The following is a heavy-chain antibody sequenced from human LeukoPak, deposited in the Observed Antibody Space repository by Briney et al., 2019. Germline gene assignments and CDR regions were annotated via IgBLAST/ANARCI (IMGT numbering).Heavy chain of an antibody. Sequence: GGSLRLSCAASGFTFSSYGMHWVRQAPGKGLEWVAFIRYDGSNKYYADSVKGRFTMSRDNSKNTLYLQMNSLRAEDTAVYYCAKVMGSSGWSSYWGQGTLVTVSS. D-gene: IGHD6-19*01. CDR1: GFTFSSYG. V-gene: IGHV3-30*02. CDR3: AKVMGSSGWSSY. CDR2: IRYDGSNK. J-gene: IGHJ4*02.